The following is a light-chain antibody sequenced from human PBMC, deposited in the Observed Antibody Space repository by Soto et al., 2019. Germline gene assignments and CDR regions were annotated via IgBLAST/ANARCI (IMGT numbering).Light chain of an antibody. Sequence: VLTQPPSVSGGPGQRVTISFTGSSSNSGAGYDVHWDQQLPGTAPKLPIYGNSNRPSGVPDRFSGSKSGTSASLAITGLQAEDEADYYCQSYDSSLSGYVFGTGTKVTVL. V-gene: IGLV1-40*01. CDR3: QSYDSSLSGYV. J-gene: IGLJ1*01. CDR2: GNS. CDR1: SSNSGAGYD.